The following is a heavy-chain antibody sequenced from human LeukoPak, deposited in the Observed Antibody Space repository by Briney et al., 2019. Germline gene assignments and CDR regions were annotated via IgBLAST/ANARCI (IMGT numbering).Heavy chain of an antibody. V-gene: IGHV3-23*01. D-gene: IGHD6-13*01. Sequence: GGSLRLSCTASGFTFGDYAMSWFRQAPGKGLEWVSAISGSGANTYYADSVKGRFTISRDNSKNTLYLQINSLRAEDTAVYYCAKEKVLATVGTVGFDPWGQETLVTVSS. CDR1: GFTFGDYA. J-gene: IGHJ5*02. CDR3: AKEKVLATVGTVGFDP. CDR2: ISGSGANT.